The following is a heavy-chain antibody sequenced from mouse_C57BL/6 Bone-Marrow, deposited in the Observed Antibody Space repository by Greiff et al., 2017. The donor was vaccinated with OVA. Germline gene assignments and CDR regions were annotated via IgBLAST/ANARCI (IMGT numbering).Heavy chain of an antibody. CDR3: ARYPLPYYFDY. J-gene: IGHJ2*01. D-gene: IGHD6-1*01. V-gene: IGHV1-7*01. Sequence: QVQLKQSGAELAKPGASVKLSCKASGYTFTSYWMHWVKQRPGQGLEWIGYINPSSGYTKYNQKFKDKATLTADKSSSTAYMQLSSLTYEDSAVYSCARYPLPYYFDYWGQGTTLTVSS. CDR1: GYTFTSYW. CDR2: INPSSGYT.